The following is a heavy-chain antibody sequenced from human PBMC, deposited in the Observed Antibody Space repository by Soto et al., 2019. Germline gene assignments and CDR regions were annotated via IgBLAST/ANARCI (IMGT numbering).Heavy chain of an antibody. CDR1: GGSISSGDYY. CDR2: IYYSGST. D-gene: IGHD3-10*01. J-gene: IGHJ6*02. CDR3: ARDQLRGGDYYGMDV. V-gene: IGHV4-30-4*01. Sequence: SETLSLTCTVSGGSISSGDYYWSWIRQPPGKGLEWIGYIYYSGSTYYNPSLKSRVTISVDTSKNQFSLKLSSVTAADTAVYYCARDQLRGGDYYGMDVWGQGTTVTVSS.